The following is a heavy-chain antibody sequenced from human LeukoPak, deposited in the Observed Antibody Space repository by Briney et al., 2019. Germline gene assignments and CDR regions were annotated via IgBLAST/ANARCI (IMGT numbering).Heavy chain of an antibody. J-gene: IGHJ4*02. D-gene: IGHD3-10*01. CDR1: GGSFSGYY. Sequence: PSETLSLTCAVYGGSFSGYYWSWIRQPPGKGLEWIGEINHSGSTNYNPSLKSRVTISVDTSKNQSSLKVSSVPAADTAVYYCARGRGVGDYWGQGTLVTVSS. CDR3: ARGRGVGDY. V-gene: IGHV4-34*01. CDR2: INHSGST.